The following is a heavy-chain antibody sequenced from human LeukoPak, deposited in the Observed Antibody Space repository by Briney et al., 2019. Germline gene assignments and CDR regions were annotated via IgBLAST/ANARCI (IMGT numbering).Heavy chain of an antibody. CDR1: GGSFSSYY. Sequence: PSETLSLTCAVYGGSFSSYYWSWIRQPPGKGLEWIGEINHSGSTNYNPSLKSRVTISVDTSKNQFSLKLSSVTAADTAVYYCARGSRSLGYCSGGSCRAKIFDYWGQGTLVTVSS. CDR3: ARGSRSLGYCSGGSCRAKIFDY. CDR2: INHSGST. J-gene: IGHJ4*02. D-gene: IGHD2-15*01. V-gene: IGHV4-34*01.